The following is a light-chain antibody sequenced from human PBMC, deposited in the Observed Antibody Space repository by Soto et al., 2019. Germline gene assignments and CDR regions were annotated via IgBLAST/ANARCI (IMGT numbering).Light chain of an antibody. CDR3: QQYANSPYT. Sequence: EIVLTQSPGTLSLSPGERATLSCRASQSVTSSYLAWYQQKPGQAPRLLMYAASSRASGIADRFSGSGTGTDFTLTISRLEPEDFAVYFCQQYANSPYTFGQGTKLEIK. J-gene: IGKJ2*01. CDR2: AAS. CDR1: QSVTSSY. V-gene: IGKV3-20*01.